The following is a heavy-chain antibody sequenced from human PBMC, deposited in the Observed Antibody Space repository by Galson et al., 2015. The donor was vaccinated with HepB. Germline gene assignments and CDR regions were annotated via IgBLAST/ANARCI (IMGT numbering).Heavy chain of an antibody. V-gene: IGHV3-7*03. J-gene: IGHJ5*02. D-gene: IGHD2-15*01. CDR1: GFTFSSYW. CDR3: AKGSGFCRGGSCLNWFDP. CDR2: IKQDGSEK. Sequence: SLRLSCAASGFTFSSYWMSWVRQAPGKGLEWVANIKQDGSEKYYVDSVKGRFTISRDNAKNSLYLQMNRLRAEDTAIYYCAKGSGFCRGGSCLNWFDPWGQGTLVTVFS.